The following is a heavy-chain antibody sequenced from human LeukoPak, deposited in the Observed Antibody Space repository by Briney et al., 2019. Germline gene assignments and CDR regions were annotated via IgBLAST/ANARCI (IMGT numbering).Heavy chain of an antibody. V-gene: IGHV3-21*01. D-gene: IGHD6-6*01. CDR2: ISSSSSYI. CDR3: AKTGSYYFDY. J-gene: IGHJ4*02. CDR1: GFTFSSYS. Sequence: PGGSLRLSCAASGFTFSSYSMNWVRQAPGKGLEWVSSISSSSSYIYYTDSVKGRFTISRDNSKNTLYLQMNSLRAEDTAVYYCAKTGSYYFDYWGQGTLVTVSS.